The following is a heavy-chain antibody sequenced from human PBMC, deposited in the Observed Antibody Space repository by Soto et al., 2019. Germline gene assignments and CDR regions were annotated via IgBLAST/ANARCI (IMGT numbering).Heavy chain of an antibody. D-gene: IGHD6-13*01. V-gene: IGHV4-34*01. CDR2: INHSGST. J-gene: IGHJ3*01. CDR1: GGSFSGYY. Sequence: QVQLQQWGAGLLKPSETLSLTCAVYGGSFSGYYWSWIRQPPGKGLEWIGEINHSGSTNYNPSLRSRVTISVDTSKNQFSLKLRSVTAADTAVYYCASSRLRTLSVWGQGTMVTVSS. CDR3: ASSRLRTLSV.